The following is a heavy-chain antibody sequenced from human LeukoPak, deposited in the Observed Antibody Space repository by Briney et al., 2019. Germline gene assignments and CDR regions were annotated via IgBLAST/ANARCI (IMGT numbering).Heavy chain of an antibody. D-gene: IGHD6-6*01. CDR1: GFTFSDYY. J-gene: IGHJ4*02. Sequence: GGSLRLSCAVSGFTFSDYYMSWIRQAPGNGLEWVSYISRSGSTIYYADSVKGRFTISRDNAKNSLHLQMNSLRAEDTAVYYCARFSSSSGGFDYWGQGTLVTVSS. CDR2: ISRSGSTI. CDR3: ARFSSSSGGFDY. V-gene: IGHV3-11*04.